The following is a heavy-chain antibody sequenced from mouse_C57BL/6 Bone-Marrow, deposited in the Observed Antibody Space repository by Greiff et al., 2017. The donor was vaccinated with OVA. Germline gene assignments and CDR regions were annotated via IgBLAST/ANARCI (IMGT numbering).Heavy chain of an antibody. CDR2: IWRGGST. D-gene: IGHD1-1*01. CDR1: GFSLTSYG. Sequence: VKLMESGPGLVQPSQSLSITCTVSGFSLTSYGVHWVRQSPGKGLEWLGVIWRGGSTDYNAAFMSRLSITKDNSKSQVFFKMNSLQADDTAIYYCAKGLLRSYWYFDVWGTGTTFTVSS. J-gene: IGHJ1*03. V-gene: IGHV2-5*01. CDR3: AKGLLRSYWYFDV.